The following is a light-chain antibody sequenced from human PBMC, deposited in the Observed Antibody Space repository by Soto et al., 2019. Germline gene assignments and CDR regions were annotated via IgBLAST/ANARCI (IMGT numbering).Light chain of an antibody. V-gene: IGLV2-14*03. J-gene: IGLJ2*01. CDR2: DVS. CDR1: SSDVGGYNY. Sequence: QSALTQPASVSGSPGQSITISCTGTSSDVGGYNYVSWYQQHPGKVPKLMIFDVSSRPSGVSNRFSGSKSGNTASLTISGLQAEDEADYYCSSCTSSSTVVFGGGTKLTVL. CDR3: SSCTSSSTVV.